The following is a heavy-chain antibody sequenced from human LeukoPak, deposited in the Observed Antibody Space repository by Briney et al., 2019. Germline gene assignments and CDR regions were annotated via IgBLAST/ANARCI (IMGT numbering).Heavy chain of an antibody. J-gene: IGHJ4*02. CDR1: GGSISGHY. CDR3: ARITIFGVALDY. CDR2: IYYSGKT. V-gene: IGHV4-59*11. Sequence: SETLSLTCAVSGGSISGHYWSWIRQPPGKGLEWIGYIYYSGKTYYSSSLRSRVTISVDTSKNQFSLKLSSVTAADTAVYYCARITIFGVALDYWGQGTLVTVSS. D-gene: IGHD3-3*01.